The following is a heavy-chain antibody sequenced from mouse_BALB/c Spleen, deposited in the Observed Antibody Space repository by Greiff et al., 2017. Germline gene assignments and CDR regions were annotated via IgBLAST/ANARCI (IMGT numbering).Heavy chain of an antibody. V-gene: IGHV5-6-4*01. CDR1: GFTFSSYT. D-gene: IGHD2-4*01. Sequence: EVKLMESGGGLVKPGGSLKLSCAASGFTFSSYTMSWVRQTPEKRLEWVATISSGGSYTYYPDSVKGRFTISRDNAKNTLYLQMSSLKSEDTAMYYCTRDHYYDYDSPQGLFDYWGQGTTLTVSS. J-gene: IGHJ2*01. CDR3: TRDHYYDYDSPQGLFDY. CDR2: ISSGGSYT.